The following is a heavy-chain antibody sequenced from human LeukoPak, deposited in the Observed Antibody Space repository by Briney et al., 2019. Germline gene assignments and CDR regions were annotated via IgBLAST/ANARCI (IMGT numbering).Heavy chain of an antibody. V-gene: IGHV3-30*04. CDR1: GFTFSSYA. J-gene: IGHJ4*02. CDR2: ISSDGTSK. CDR3: ARGYGSGWYFEYFDY. D-gene: IGHD6-19*01. Sequence: PGGSLRLSCAASGFTFSSYAMHWVRQAPGKGLEWVAVISSDGTSKYYADSVKGRFTISRDKSKNMVYLQMNGLRPEDTAVYYCARGYGSGWYFEYFDYWGQGTLVTVSS.